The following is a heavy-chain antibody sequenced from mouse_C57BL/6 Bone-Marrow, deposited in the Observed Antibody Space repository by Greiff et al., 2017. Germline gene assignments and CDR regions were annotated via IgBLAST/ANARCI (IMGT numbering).Heavy chain of an antibody. CDR2: IFPGGGSN. Sequence: QVQLQQSGPELVKPGASVKISCKASGYTFTDYYINWVKQRPGQGLEWIGWIFPGGGSNYYNEKFKGKATLTVDKASRSAYMLLSILTSEDSAVYFCARSSHYYGRAIDYWGQGTSVTVSS. D-gene: IGHD1-1*01. J-gene: IGHJ4*01. CDR1: GYTFTDYY. CDR3: ARSSHYYGRAIDY. V-gene: IGHV1-75*01.